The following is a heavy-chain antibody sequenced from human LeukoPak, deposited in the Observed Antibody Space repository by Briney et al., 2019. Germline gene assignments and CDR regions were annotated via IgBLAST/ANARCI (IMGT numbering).Heavy chain of an antibody. CDR2: INPNSGGT. CDR3: ARAYVLCSYGHLLHY. D-gene: IGHD3-10*01. Sequence: ASVKVSCKASGYTFTGYYIHWVRQAPGQGLEWMGWINPNSGGTNYAQKFQGRVTMTRDTSISTAYMELSRLRSDDTAVYYCARAYVLCSYGHLLHYWGQGTLVTVSS. J-gene: IGHJ4*02. CDR1: GYTFTGYY. V-gene: IGHV1-2*02.